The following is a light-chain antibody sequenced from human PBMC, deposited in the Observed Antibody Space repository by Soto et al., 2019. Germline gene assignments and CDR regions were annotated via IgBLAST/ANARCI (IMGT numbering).Light chain of an antibody. CDR3: QQYKNWPL. CDR2: GSS. CDR1: QGVSDW. V-gene: IGKV1-12*01. Sequence: DIQMTQSPSSVSASVGDSVTITCRASQGVSDWVAWYQQRPGEAPKLLIYGSSSLLSGVPSRFSGSGFGTEFTLTISSLQSEDFAVYYCQQYKNWPLFGQGTRLEIK. J-gene: IGKJ5*01.